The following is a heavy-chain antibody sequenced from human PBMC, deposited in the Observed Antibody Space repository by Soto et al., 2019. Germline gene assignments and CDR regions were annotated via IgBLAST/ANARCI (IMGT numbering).Heavy chain of an antibody. J-gene: IGHJ6*02. CDR1: GGYISSYY. CDR3: ARYSLVGATFHYYYGMDV. V-gene: IGHV4-59*01. D-gene: IGHD1-26*01. CDR2: IYYSGST. Sequence: QVQLQESGPGLVKPSETLSLTCTVSGGYISSYYWSWLRQPPGKGLEWIGYIYYSGSTNYNPSLKSRVTISVDTSKTQFSLKLSAVTAADTAVYYCARYSLVGATFHYYYGMDVWGQGTTVTFSS.